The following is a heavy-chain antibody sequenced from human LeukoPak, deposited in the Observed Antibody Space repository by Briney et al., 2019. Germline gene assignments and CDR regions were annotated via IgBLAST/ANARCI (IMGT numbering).Heavy chain of an antibody. J-gene: IGHJ4*02. CDR1: SGSISTSNYY. CDR2: IFYSGST. CDR3: ASRKLGNDY. V-gene: IGHV4-39*07. Sequence: SETLSLTCAVSSGSISTSNYYWGWVRQPPGKALEWLGNIFYSGSTYYSPSLKSRVTISADTSQNQFSLKLSSVTAADTAVYYCASRKLGNDYWGQGTLVTVSS. D-gene: IGHD7-27*01.